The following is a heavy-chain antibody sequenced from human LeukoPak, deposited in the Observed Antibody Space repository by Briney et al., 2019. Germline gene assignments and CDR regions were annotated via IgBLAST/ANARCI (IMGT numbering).Heavy chain of an antibody. CDR1: GFTVSSNY. CDR3: ARSATRGYSYAYDAFDI. J-gene: IGHJ3*02. V-gene: IGHV3-53*01. CDR2: IYSGGST. D-gene: IGHD5-18*01. Sequence: PGGSLRLSCAASGFTVSSNYMSWVRQAPGKGLEWVSVIYSGGSTYYADSVKGRFTISRDNSKNTLYLQMNSLRAEDTAVYYCARSATRGYSYAYDAFDIWGQGTMVTVSS.